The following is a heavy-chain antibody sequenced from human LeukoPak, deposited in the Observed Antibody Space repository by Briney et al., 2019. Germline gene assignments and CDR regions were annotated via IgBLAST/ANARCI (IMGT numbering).Heavy chain of an antibody. J-gene: IGHJ4*02. CDR3: ARGSTEVLY. CDR2: MNPNTGST. D-gene: IGHD1-14*01. CDR1: GYTFTGYY. Sequence: ASVTVSCKASGYTFTGYYMHWVRQAPGQGLEWMGWMNPNTGSTGYAQKFQGRVTMTANTSISTVYMELSSLRSEDTAIYYCARGSTEVLYWGQGTLITVSS. V-gene: IGHV1-8*02.